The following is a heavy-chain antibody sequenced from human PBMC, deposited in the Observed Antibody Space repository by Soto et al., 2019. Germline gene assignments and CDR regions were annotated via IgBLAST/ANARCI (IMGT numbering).Heavy chain of an antibody. CDR3: ARDRWIVSTITSFDY. Sequence: PGGSLRLSCSASGFTFSTYGMHWVRQAPGKGLEWVALIWYDGRKEDYADSVKGRFTISRDNSKNTLYLQMNSLRAEDTAVYYCARDRWIVSTITSFDYWGQGTPVTVSA. CDR1: GFTFSTYG. V-gene: IGHV3-33*01. D-gene: IGHD5-12*01. J-gene: IGHJ4*02. CDR2: IWYDGRKE.